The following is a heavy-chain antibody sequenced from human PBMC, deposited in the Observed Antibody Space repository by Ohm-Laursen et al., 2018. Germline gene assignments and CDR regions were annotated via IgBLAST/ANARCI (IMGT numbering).Heavy chain of an antibody. D-gene: IGHD6-13*01. CDR1: GGSISSSSYY. J-gene: IGHJ4*02. CDR3: ATSNNWYYFDY. Sequence: TLSLTCIVSGGSISSSSYYWGWIRQPPGKGLEWIGGMYYSGNTYYNPSLKSRVTIAVDTSKNQFSLKLSSVTAADTSVYYCATSNNWYYFDYWGQGTLVTVSS. V-gene: IGHV4-39*01. CDR2: MYYSGNT.